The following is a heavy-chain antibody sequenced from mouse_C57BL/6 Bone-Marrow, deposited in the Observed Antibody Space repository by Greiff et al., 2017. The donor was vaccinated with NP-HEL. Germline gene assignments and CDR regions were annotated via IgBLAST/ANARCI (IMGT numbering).Heavy chain of an antibody. CDR2: ISDGGSYT. V-gene: IGHV5-4*01. Sequence: EVQRVESGGGLVKPGGSLKLSCAASGFTFSSYAMSWVRQTPEKRLEWVATISDGGSYTYYPDNVKGRFTISRDNAKNNLYLQMSHLKSEDTAMYYCAREYYGSSYDWYFDVWGTGTTVTVSS. CDR1: GFTFSSYA. J-gene: IGHJ1*03. CDR3: AREYYGSSYDWYFDV. D-gene: IGHD1-1*01.